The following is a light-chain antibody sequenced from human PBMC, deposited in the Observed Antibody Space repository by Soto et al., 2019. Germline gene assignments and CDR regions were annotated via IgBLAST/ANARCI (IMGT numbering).Light chain of an antibody. CDR2: DVN. CDR3: SSYAESNTYV. CDR1: SSDVGAYNY. J-gene: IGLJ1*01. V-gene: IGLV2-8*01. Sequence: SVLTQPPSASGSPGQSVTISCTGTSSDVGAYNYVSWYQQHPGRAPRRIIYDVNQRPSGVPDRFSGSKSGNTASLTVSGLQAEDEADYYCSSYAESNTYVFGTGTKLTVL.